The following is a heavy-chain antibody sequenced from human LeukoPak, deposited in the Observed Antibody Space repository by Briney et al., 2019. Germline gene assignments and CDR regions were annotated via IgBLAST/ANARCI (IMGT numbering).Heavy chain of an antibody. CDR1: DGSISSSNW. Sequence: SGTLSLTCAVSDGSISSSNWWSWVRQPPGKGLEWIGEIYHSGSTNYNPSLKSRVTISVDKSKNQFSLKLSSVTAADTAVYYCARTVGAGPSAIDYWGQGTLVTVSS. D-gene: IGHD1-26*01. J-gene: IGHJ4*02. CDR3: ARTVGAGPSAIDY. CDR2: IYHSGST. V-gene: IGHV4-4*02.